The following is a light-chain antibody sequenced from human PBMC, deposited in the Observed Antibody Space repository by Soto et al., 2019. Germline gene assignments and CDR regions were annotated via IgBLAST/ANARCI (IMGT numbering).Light chain of an antibody. CDR3: QQYNRYWT. CDR1: QSISSW. Sequence: DIQMTQSPSTLSASVGDRVTITCRASQSISSWLAWYQQTPGKAPKLLIYKASSLESGVPSRFSGSGSGTEFTLTNSSLQPDDFATYYCQQYNRYWTFGQGTKVEIK. V-gene: IGKV1-5*03. CDR2: KAS. J-gene: IGKJ1*01.